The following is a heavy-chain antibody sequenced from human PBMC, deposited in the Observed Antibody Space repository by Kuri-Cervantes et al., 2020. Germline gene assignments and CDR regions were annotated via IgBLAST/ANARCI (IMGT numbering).Heavy chain of an antibody. V-gene: IGHV4-34*01. D-gene: IGHD7-27*01. J-gene: IGHJ4*02. CDR2: IDHSGRI. CDR3: QTGITSPGSYHDY. CDR1: GGPLSGYF. Sequence: GSLRLSCVVNGGPLSGYFLSWIRQSPGKGLEWIGEIDHSGRINYNPSLKSRLSISPDTSDNQFSLKLNSVTVADTAVYYCQTGITSPGSYHDYWGQGTQVTVSS.